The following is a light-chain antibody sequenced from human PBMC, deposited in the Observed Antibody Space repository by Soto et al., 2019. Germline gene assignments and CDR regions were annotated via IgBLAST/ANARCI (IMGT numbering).Light chain of an antibody. V-gene: IGLV2-14*03. J-gene: IGLJ1*01. CDR2: DVS. Sequence: QSALTQPASVSGSPGQSITISCTGTSSDVGGYNYVSWYQQHPGKAPKLMIYDVSNRPSGVSNRFSGSKSGNTASLNISGLQAEDEGDYYCSSYTSSSTLDVFGTGTKLTVL. CDR1: SSDVGGYNY. CDR3: SSYTSSSTLDV.